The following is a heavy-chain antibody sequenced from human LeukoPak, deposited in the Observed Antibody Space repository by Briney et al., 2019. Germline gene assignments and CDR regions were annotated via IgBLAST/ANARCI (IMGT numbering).Heavy chain of an antibody. CDR2: ISGSGGST. J-gene: IGHJ4*02. CDR3: AKGTYSSSWSYFDY. V-gene: IGHV3-23*01. Sequence: PGGSLRLSCAASGFTFSSYSMNWVRQAPGKGLEWVSAISGSGGSTYYADSVKGRFTISRDNSKNTLYLQMNSLRAEDTAVYYCAKGTYSSSWSYFDYWGQGTLVTVSS. CDR1: GFTFSSYS. D-gene: IGHD6-13*01.